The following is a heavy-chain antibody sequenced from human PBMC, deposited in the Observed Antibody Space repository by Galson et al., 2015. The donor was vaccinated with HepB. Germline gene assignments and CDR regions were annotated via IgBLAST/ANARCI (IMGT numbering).Heavy chain of an antibody. Sequence: SLRLSCAAPGFTVSSYAMNWVRQAPGKGLEWVSRISDSGDTTHYADSVKGRFTISRDNSKNTLYLQMNSLRAEDSALYYCAKSPSRSRSEFDLWGQGTMVIVSS. CDR1: GFTVSSYA. CDR3: AKSPSRSRSEFDL. CDR2: ISDSGDTT. J-gene: IGHJ3*01. D-gene: IGHD6-13*01. V-gene: IGHV3-23*01.